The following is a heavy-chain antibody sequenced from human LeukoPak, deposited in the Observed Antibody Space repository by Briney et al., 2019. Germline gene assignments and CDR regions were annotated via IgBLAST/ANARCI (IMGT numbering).Heavy chain of an antibody. CDR3: ARLLMVRGVHSFDY. D-gene: IGHD3-10*01. V-gene: IGHV4-34*01. CDR1: GGSFSGYY. J-gene: IGHJ4*02. CDR2: INHSGST. Sequence: SETLSLTCAVYGGSFSGYYWSWIRQPPGKGLEWIGEINHSGSTNYNPSLKSRVTISVDTSKNQFSLKLSSVTAADTAVYYCARLLMVRGVHSFDYWGQGTLVTVSS.